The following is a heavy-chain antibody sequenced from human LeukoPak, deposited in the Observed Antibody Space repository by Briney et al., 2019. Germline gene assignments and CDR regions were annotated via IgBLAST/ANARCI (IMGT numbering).Heavy chain of an antibody. Sequence: PGGSLRLSCATSGFTFSSNWMSWVRHAPGRGLEWVANIKPDGSAEYYAASVKGRFTVSRDNAKNSLYLQMNSLRAEDTALYYCAMNTPLAYWGQGTLVTASS. CDR3: AMNTPLAY. CDR2: IKPDGSAE. CDR1: GFTFSSNW. D-gene: IGHD5-18*01. V-gene: IGHV3-7*03. J-gene: IGHJ4*02.